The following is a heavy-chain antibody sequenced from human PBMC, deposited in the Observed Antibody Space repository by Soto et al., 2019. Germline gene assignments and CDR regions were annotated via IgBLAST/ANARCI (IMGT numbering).Heavy chain of an antibody. J-gene: IGHJ6*02. Sequence: QVQLVQSGDEVRKPGSSVKVSCKASGYIFVNYGIAWVRQAPGQGLEWMGWISPDSGNTHYASKVQGRLTMTTDTSTSTAYMDLGSLTSDDTAVYYCAMVDNYVPPTPQDVWGQGTTVTVSS. CDR3: AMVDNYVPPTPQDV. CDR1: GYIFVNYG. CDR2: ISPDSGNT. V-gene: IGHV1-18*01. D-gene: IGHD3-16*01.